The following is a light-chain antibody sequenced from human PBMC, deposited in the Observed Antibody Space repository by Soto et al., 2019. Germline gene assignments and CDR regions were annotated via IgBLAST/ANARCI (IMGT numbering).Light chain of an antibody. CDR1: QSVSSSY. CDR2: GAS. Sequence: EIVLTQSPGTLSLSPGERATLSCRASQSVSSSYLAWYQQKPGQAPRLLIYGASSRATGIPDRFSGSGSGTDVTLTISRLEPEDFAVYDCQQYGSSQSFGQGTKVEIK. V-gene: IGKV3-20*01. J-gene: IGKJ1*01. CDR3: QQYGSSQS.